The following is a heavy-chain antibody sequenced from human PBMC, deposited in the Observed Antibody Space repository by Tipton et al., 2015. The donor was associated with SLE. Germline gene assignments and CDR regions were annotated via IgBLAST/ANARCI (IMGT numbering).Heavy chain of an antibody. CDR1: GGSFSGYY. D-gene: IGHD6-13*01. CDR3: ARVPPEGQQSVY. Sequence: LILSCAVYGGSFSGYYWSWIRQPPGKGLEWIGEINHSGSTNYNPSLKSRVTISVDKSKNQFSLKLSSVTAADTAVYYCARVPPEGQQSVYWGQGTLVTVSS. J-gene: IGHJ4*02. CDR2: INHSGST. V-gene: IGHV4-34*01.